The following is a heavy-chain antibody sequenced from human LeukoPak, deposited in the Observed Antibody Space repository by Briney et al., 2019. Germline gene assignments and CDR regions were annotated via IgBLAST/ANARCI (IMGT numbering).Heavy chain of an antibody. CDR3: ARVGSSGYYLYYFDY. V-gene: IGHV4-30-2*01. CDR1: GGSISSGGYS. CDR2: IYHSGST. Sequence: SQTLSLTCAVSGGSISSGGYSWSWIRQPPGKGLEWIGYIYHSGSTYYNPSLKSRVTISVDRSKNQFSLKLSSVTAADAAVYYCARVGSSGYYLYYFDYWGQGTLVTVSS. J-gene: IGHJ4*02. D-gene: IGHD3-22*01.